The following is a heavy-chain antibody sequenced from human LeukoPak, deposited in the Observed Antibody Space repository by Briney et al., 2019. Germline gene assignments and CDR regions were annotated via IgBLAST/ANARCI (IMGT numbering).Heavy chain of an antibody. Sequence: GGSLRLSCTASGFTFSPLGMNWVRQAPGRGLEWVSYISSGTSTTYYADSVKGPFTISRDNAKNSLYLQLNSLSDEDTAVYYCARGRGLTLSYHYFDYWGQGTLVTVSS. J-gene: IGHJ4*02. D-gene: IGHD3-10*01. V-gene: IGHV3-48*02. CDR3: ARGRGLTLSYHYFDY. CDR1: GFTFSPLG. CDR2: ISSGTSTT.